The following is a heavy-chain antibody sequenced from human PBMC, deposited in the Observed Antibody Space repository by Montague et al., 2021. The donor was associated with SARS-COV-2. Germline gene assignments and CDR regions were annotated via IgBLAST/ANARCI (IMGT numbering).Heavy chain of an antibody. CDR2: INHSGRT. V-gene: IGHV4-34*01. CDR3: ARANYGEVDY. CDR1: GVSFSDHF. D-gene: IGHD4-17*01. J-gene: IGHJ4*02. Sequence: SETLSLTCAVYGVSFSDHFWCWIRQPPGKGLEWIGEINHSGRTTYSPSLRFRVSMSIDTSKNQFSLHLRSLTAADAAVYYCARANYGEVDYWGPGTLVTVSS.